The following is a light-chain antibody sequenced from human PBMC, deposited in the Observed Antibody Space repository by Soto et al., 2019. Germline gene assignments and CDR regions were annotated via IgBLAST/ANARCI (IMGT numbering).Light chain of an antibody. J-gene: IGLJ1*01. CDR3: CSFAGNSTYV. Sequence: QSVLTQPASVSGSPGQSITISCTGTSSDVGSYDLVSWYQHHPGKAPKLMIYEVSKRPSGVSNRFSGSKSDNTASLTISGLQAEDEADYYCCSFAGNSTYVFGTGTKVTVL. CDR2: EVS. CDR1: SSDVGSYDL. V-gene: IGLV2-23*02.